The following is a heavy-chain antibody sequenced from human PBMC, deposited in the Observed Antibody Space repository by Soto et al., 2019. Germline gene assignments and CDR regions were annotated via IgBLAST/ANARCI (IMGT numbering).Heavy chain of an antibody. V-gene: IGHV1-46*03. CDR2: INPSGGST. J-gene: IGHJ1*01. CDR1: GYTFTSYY. Sequence: QVQLVQSGAEVKKPGASVKVSCKASGYTFTSYYMHWVRQAPGQGLEWMGIINPSGGSTSYAQKFKGRVTMTRDTSTSTVYMQLSSLRSEDTAVYYCARDREGGYSYGSFQDWGQGTLVTVSS. CDR3: ARDREGGYSYGSFQD. D-gene: IGHD5-18*01.